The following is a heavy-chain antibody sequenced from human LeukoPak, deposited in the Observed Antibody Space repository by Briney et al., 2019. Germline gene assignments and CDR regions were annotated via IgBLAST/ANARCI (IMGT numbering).Heavy chain of an antibody. CDR1: AFTVSNNY. Sequence: GGSLRLSCVASAFTVSNNYVSWVRQAPGKGLEWVSITYRDGVTSYADAVKGRFTISRDNSKNTVYLQMNSLRAEDTAVYYCVGQLGNSGHTGWGQGTLVTVSS. D-gene: IGHD5-12*01. V-gene: IGHV3-53*01. CDR3: VGQLGNSGHTG. J-gene: IGHJ4*02. CDR2: TYRDGVT.